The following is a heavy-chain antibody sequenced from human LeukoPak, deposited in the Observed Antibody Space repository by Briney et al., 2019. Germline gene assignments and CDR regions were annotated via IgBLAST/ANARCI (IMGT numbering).Heavy chain of an antibody. CDR1: GYTFAGYY. J-gene: IGHJ4*02. CDR2: IHPNSGGT. Sequence: ASVKFSCKASGYTFAGYYMHWVRLAPGQGLEWMGWIHPNSGGTNYAQKFQGRVTMTRDTSISTAYMELSSLRSDDTAVYYCARDDFWSGYFKPNDYWGQGTLVTVSS. V-gene: IGHV1-2*02. D-gene: IGHD3-3*01. CDR3: ARDDFWSGYFKPNDY.